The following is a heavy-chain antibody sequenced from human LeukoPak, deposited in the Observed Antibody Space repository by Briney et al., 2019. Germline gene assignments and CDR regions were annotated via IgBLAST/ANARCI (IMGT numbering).Heavy chain of an antibody. D-gene: IGHD3-16*01. CDR2: ISGSGGST. J-gene: IGHJ4*02. CDR1: GFTFSSYG. CDR3: AASQDVGAYYLDY. Sequence: GGSLRLSCAASGFTFSSYGMSWVRQAPGKGLEWVSSISGSGGSTWYADSVKGRFTISRDNSKNTLYVQMNSLRAEDTAVYYCAASQDVGAYYLDYWGQGTLVTVSS. V-gene: IGHV3-23*01.